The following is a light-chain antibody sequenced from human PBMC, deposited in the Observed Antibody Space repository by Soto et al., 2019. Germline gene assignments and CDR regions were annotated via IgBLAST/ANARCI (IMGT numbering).Light chain of an antibody. V-gene: IGKV3D-20*01. CDR2: EAF. J-gene: IGKJ4*01. CDR1: QIVRSNY. CDR3: QQYNTLTLT. Sequence: EIVFTQSPATLSLSPGERATLSCGASQIVRSNYIAWYQQKPGLAPRLFIYEAFTRETGILDRVSGSGSGTEFTLTISRLEPEDFAVYYCQQYNTLTLTFGGGTQVDIK.